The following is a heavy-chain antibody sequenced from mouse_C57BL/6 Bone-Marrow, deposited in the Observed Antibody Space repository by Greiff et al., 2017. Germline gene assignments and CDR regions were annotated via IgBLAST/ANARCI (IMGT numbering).Heavy chain of an antibody. Sequence: QVQLQQPGAELVMPGASVKLSCKASGYTFTSYWMHWVKQRPEQGLEWIGELDPSDSYTNYNQKFKGKSTLTVAKSSSTAYMQFSSLTSEDSAVYYCARGESNYLYWYFDVWGTGTTVTVSS. CDR3: ARGESNYLYWYFDV. D-gene: IGHD2-5*01. CDR2: LDPSDSYT. V-gene: IGHV1-69*01. J-gene: IGHJ1*03. CDR1: GYTFTSYW.